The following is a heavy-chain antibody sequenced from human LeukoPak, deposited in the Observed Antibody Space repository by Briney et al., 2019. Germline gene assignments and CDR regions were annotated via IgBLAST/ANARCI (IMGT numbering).Heavy chain of an antibody. Sequence: SEILSLTCAVYGGSFSGYYWSWIRQPPGKGLDWIGEINQSGSTNYNPPLKSRVPMSVGASNKRFALKLSSVTAADTAVYYCAREKAPTTVTTSIRWFDPWGQVTLVTVSS. V-gene: IGHV4-34*01. J-gene: IGHJ5*02. CDR2: INQSGST. D-gene: IGHD4-17*01. CDR3: AREKAPTTVTTSIRWFDP. CDR1: GGSFSGYY.